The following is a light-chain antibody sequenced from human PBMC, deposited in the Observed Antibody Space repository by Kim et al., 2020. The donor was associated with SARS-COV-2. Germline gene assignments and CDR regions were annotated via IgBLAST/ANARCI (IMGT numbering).Light chain of an antibody. CDR2: LNSDGSH. J-gene: IGLJ3*02. V-gene: IGLV4-69*01. Sequence: ASAKLTCTLSSGNSSYAIAWHQQQPEKGPRYLMKLNSDGSHSKGDGIPDRFSGSSSGAERYLTISSLQSEDEADYYCQTWGTGIRVFGGGTKVTVL. CDR3: QTWGTGIRV. CDR1: SGNSSYA.